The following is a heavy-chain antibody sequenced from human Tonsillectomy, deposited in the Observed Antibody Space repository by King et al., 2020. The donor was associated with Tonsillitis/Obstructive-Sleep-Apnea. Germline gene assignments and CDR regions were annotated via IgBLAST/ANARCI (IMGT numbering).Heavy chain of an antibody. CDR3: ARHGFDYGDYYFDY. CDR2: IYYSGST. CDR1: GGSISSSSYY. D-gene: IGHD4-17*01. V-gene: IGHV4-39*01. J-gene: IGHJ4*02. Sequence: LQLQESGPGLVKPSETLSLTCTVSGGSISSSSYYWGWIRQPPGKGLEWIGSIYYSGSTYYNPSLKSRVTISVDTSKNQFSLKLRSVTAADTAVYYCARHGFDYGDYYFDYWGQGTLVTVSS.